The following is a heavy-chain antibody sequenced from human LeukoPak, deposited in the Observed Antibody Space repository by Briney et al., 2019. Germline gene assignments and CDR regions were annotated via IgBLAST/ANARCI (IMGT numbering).Heavy chain of an antibody. V-gene: IGHV3-21*01. J-gene: IGHJ6*03. CDR2: ISSSSSYI. D-gene: IGHD6-19*01. CDR3: ARDGMVAGTDYYYYYMDV. CDR1: GFTFSSYS. Sequence: GGSLRLSCAASGFTFSSYSMNWVRQAPGKGLEWVSSISSSSSYIYYADSVKGRFTISRDNAKNSLYLQMNSLRAEDTAVYYRARDGMVAGTDYYYYYMDVWGKGTTVTVSS.